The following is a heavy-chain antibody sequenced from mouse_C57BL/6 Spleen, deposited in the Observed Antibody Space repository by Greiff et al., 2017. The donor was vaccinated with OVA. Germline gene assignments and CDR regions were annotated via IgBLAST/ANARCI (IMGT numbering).Heavy chain of an antibody. CDR2: IIPNSGST. Sequence: VQLQQSGAELVKPGASVKLSCKASGYTFTSYWMHWVKQRPGQGLEWIGMIIPNSGSTNYNEKFKSKATLTVDKSSTTAYMQLSSLTSADSAVYYCARGDDGYYDYWGQGTTLTVSS. J-gene: IGHJ2*01. D-gene: IGHD2-3*01. CDR1: GYTFTSYW. V-gene: IGHV1-64*01. CDR3: ARGDDGYYDY.